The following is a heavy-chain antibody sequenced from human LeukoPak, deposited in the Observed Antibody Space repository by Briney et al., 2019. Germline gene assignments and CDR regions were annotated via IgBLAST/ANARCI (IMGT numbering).Heavy chain of an antibody. D-gene: IGHD1-1*01. CDR1: GFTFSDYT. J-gene: IGHJ4*02. CDR2: INGGDNT. CDR3: ASWGTQGMYKFDH. V-gene: IGHV3-23*01. Sequence: GGSLRLSCAASGFTFSDYTMTWVRQAPGKGLEWLSTINGGDNTYTADSVEGSFTISRDNSKNKLYLKMNRLRAGDTAVYYCASWGTQGMYKFDHWGQGPLVTVPS.